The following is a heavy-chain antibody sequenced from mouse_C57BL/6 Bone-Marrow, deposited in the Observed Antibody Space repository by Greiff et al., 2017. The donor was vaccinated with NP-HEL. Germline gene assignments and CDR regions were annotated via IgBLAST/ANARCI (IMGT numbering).Heavy chain of an antibody. V-gene: IGHV5-4*01. CDR3: ARDGVGAYYFDY. J-gene: IGHJ2*01. D-gene: IGHD1-1*01. CDR2: ISDGGSYT. CDR1: GFTFSSYA. Sequence: EVQLQESGGGLVKPGGSLKLSCAASGFTFSSYAMSWVRQTPEKRLEWVATISDGGSYTYYPDNVKGRFTISRDNAKNNLYLQMSHLKSEDTAMYYCARDGVGAYYFDYWGQGTTLTVSS.